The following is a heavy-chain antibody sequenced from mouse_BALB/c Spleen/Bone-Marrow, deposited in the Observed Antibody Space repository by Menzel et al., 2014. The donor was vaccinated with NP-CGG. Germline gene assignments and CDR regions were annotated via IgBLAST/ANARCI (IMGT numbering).Heavy chain of an antibody. Sequence: QVQLKESGAELAKPGASVKMSCKASGYTFTNYWMHWIKQRPGQGLEWIGYINPSTGYTEYNQKFKDKATLTADKSSSTAYMQLSSPTSEDSAVYYCARKGYGNYHYYAMDYWGQGTSVTVSS. V-gene: IGHV1-7*01. CDR2: INPSTGYT. CDR1: GYTFTNYW. D-gene: IGHD2-1*01. J-gene: IGHJ4*01. CDR3: ARKGYGNYHYYAMDY.